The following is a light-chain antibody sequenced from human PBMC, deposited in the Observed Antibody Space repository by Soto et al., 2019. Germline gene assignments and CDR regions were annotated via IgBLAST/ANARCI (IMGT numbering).Light chain of an antibody. CDR2: DTF. J-gene: IGKJ3*01. CDR1: QSISTY. Sequence: DIRMTQSPSSLSASVGDKVTFTCRASQSISTYLNWYQQKPGKAPKLMIYDTFNLNGYAPSRFSGSGSGTDITVSTSTLHPDDFATYYGQHSYSTPLDFGPGTKVDI. V-gene: IGKV1-39*01. CDR3: QHSYSTPLD.